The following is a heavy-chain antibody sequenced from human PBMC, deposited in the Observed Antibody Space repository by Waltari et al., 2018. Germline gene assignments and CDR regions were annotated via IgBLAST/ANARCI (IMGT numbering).Heavy chain of an antibody. CDR3: ARALTTPNDY. V-gene: IGHV3-21*03. CDR2: TTNSNTYI. J-gene: IGHJ4*02. D-gene: IGHD4-17*01. Sequence: EVQLVASGGGLVKPGGSLRLTCAASGFTISSFGMSWVRQAPGKGLEWVSSTTNSNTYIYYADSVKGRFTVSIDNAKNSLYLQMNSLRADDTAVYFCARALTTPNDYWGQGTLVTVSS. CDR1: GFTISSFG.